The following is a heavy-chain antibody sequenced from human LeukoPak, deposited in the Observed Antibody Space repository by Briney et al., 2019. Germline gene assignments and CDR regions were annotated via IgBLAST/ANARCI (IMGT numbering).Heavy chain of an antibody. V-gene: IGHV4-34*01. CDR2: INHSGST. CDR1: GGSFSGYY. J-gene: IGHJ2*01. D-gene: IGHD2-8*01. Sequence: SETLSLTCAVYGGSFSGYYWSWIRQPPGKGLEWIGEINHSGSTNYNPSLKSRVTISVDTSKNQFSLKLSSETAADTAVYYCARGLGRYCTNGVCYTGYFDLWGRGTLVTVSS. CDR3: ARGLGRYCTNGVCYTGYFDL.